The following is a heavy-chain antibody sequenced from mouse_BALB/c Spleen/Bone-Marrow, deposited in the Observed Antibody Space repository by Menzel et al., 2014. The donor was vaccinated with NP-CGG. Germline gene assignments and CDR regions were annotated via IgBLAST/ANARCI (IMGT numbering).Heavy chain of an antibody. CDR2: IRLKSNNYAT. D-gene: IGHD4-1*01. CDR3: TRTGTGYFDY. Sequence: EVMLVESGGGLVQPGESMKLSCVVSGFTFSRYWMNWVRQSPEKGLEWVAEIRLKSNNYATHYAESVKGRFTISRDDSKSSVYLQMNNLRAEDTGIYYCTRTGTGYFDYWGQGTTLTVSS. V-gene: IGHV6-6*02. J-gene: IGHJ2*01. CDR1: GFTFSRYW.